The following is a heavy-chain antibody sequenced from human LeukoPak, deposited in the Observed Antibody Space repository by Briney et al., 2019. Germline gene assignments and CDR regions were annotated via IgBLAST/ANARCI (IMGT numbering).Heavy chain of an antibody. J-gene: IGHJ4*02. Sequence: GVLRLSCAASGFTVSSNYMSWVRQAPGKGLEWIGEMYLSGTTHSNPSVKSRVTISIDKSKNQFFLNLSSVTAADTAVYYCAGLVGRYSSGLYYYYLDYWGQGTLVTVSS. CDR1: GFTVSSNY. CDR3: AGLVGRYSSGLYYYYLDY. CDR2: MYLSGTT. V-gene: IGHV4-4*02. D-gene: IGHD3-22*01.